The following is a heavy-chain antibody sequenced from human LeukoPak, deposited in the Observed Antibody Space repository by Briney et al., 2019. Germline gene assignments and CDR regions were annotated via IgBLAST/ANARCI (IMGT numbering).Heavy chain of an antibody. CDR3: TTDQGEQLWLPPIDY. J-gene: IGHJ4*02. Sequence: GGSPRLSCAASGSTFSNAWMSRVRQAPGKGLEWVGRIKSKTDGGTTDYAAPVKGRFTISRDDSKNTLYLQMNSLKTEDTAVYYCTTDQGEQLWLPPIDYWGQGTLVTVSS. D-gene: IGHD5-18*01. V-gene: IGHV3-15*01. CDR1: GSTFSNAW. CDR2: IKSKTDGGTT.